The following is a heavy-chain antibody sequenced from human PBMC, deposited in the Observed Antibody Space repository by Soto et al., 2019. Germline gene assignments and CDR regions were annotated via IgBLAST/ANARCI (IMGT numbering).Heavy chain of an antibody. CDR2: INGDGSGT. J-gene: IGHJ4*02. D-gene: IGHD3-10*01. CDR1: GFTFTGSW. V-gene: IGHV3-74*01. Sequence: EVQLVESGGGLVQPGGSLRLSCAASGFTFTGSWMHWVRQAPGKGLVWVSRINGDGSGTSYADFVKGRFIISRDDAKTTLFLQMNGLRAEDTAVYYCARGIFGSGTANDYWGQGTLVTVSS. CDR3: ARGIFGSGTANDY.